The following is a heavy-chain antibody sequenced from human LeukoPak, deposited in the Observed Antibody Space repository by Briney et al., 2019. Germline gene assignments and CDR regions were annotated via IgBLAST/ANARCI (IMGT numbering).Heavy chain of an antibody. J-gene: IGHJ5*02. CDR1: GYTVTGYY. Sequence: ASVKVSCKASGYTVTGYYMHWVRQAPGQGLEWMGWINPNSGGTNYAQKFQGRVTMTRDTSISTAYMELSRLRSDDTAVYYCARVDSRGWNLNWFDPWGQGTLVTVSS. CDR2: INPNSGGT. D-gene: IGHD6-19*01. V-gene: IGHV1-2*02. CDR3: ARVDSRGWNLNWFDP.